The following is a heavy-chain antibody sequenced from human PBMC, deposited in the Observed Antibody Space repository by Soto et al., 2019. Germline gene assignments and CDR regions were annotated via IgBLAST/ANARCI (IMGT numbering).Heavy chain of an antibody. V-gene: IGHV3-30*03. Sequence: VQLVESGGGLVKPGGSLRLSCAASGFTFSSYSMNWVRQAPGKGLEWVAVISSDGTNTYYADSVKCRFTSSRDNYKNTLWLQMSSLRPDYTAVYYCARAEGGFWSGYFSCYWGQGTLVTVSS. CDR2: ISSDGTNT. CDR3: ARAEGGFWSGYFSCY. D-gene: IGHD3-3*01. CDR1: GFTFSSYS. J-gene: IGHJ4*02.